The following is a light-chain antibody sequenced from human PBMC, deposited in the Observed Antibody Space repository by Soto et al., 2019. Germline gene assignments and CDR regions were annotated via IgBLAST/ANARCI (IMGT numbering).Light chain of an antibody. V-gene: IGLV2-14*01. Sequence: QSALTQPASVSGSPGQSITISCTGTSSDVGGYNYVSWYQQHPGKAPKLMIYDVSNRPSGVSNRFSGSKSGNTASLTISGLQAEDEADYYCSSYTSTGRLGGGTKLTVL. CDR1: SSDVGGYNY. J-gene: IGLJ2*01. CDR3: SSYTSTGR. CDR2: DVS.